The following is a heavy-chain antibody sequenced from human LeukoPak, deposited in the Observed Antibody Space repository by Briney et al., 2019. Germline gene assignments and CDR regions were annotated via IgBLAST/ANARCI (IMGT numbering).Heavy chain of an antibody. CDR3: ARAGIAARPEYYYGMDV. Sequence: PGRSLRLSCAASGFTFSSYGMHWVRQAPGKGLEWVAVIWYDGSNKYYADSVKGRFTISRDNSKNTLYPQMNSLRAEDTAVYYCARAGIAARPEYYYGMDVWGQGTTVTVSS. CDR1: GFTFSSYG. J-gene: IGHJ6*02. V-gene: IGHV3-33*01. CDR2: IWYDGSNK. D-gene: IGHD6-6*01.